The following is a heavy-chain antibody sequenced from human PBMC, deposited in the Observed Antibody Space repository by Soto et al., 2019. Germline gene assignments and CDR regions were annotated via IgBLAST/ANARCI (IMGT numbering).Heavy chain of an antibody. V-gene: IGHV5-51*01. CDR3: AGPGWAIIYHNSVYNAMDV. Sequence: PGESLKISCKGSGYSFSRYWIAWVRQMPGKGLEWMGIIFPGDSDTRYSPSFQGQVTISADKSISTAYLQWSSLKASDTAMYYCAGPGWAIIYHNSVYNAMDVWGQGTSVTVSS. D-gene: IGHD1-1*01. CDR1: GYSFSRYW. J-gene: IGHJ6*02. CDR2: IFPGDSDT.